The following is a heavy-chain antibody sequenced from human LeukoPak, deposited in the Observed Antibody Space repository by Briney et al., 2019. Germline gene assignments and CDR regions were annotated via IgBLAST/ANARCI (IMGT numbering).Heavy chain of an antibody. CDR1: GFTFSSYT. D-gene: IGHD3-3*01. V-gene: IGHV3-21*01. Sequence: GGSLRLSCAASGFTFSSYTVNWVRQAPGKGLEWVSSISSSGNYTCYVESLKGRFTISRDNAKNSLYLQMNSLRAEDTAVYYCARDCQFYDFWSGYCLWGQGTLVTVSS. CDR3: ARDCQFYDFWSGYCL. J-gene: IGHJ4*02. CDR2: ISSSGNYT.